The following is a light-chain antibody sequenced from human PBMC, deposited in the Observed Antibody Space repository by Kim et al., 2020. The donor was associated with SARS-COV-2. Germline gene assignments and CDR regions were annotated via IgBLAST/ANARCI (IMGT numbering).Light chain of an antibody. Sequence: SASVGDRVTITGRASQSISGYLNWYQQKPGKAPNLLIYAASNLHDGVPSRFSGSGFGTDFTLTIRSLQPEDLATYYCQQSYSAPYTFGQGTKLEI. CDR2: AAS. CDR3: QQSYSAPYT. J-gene: IGKJ2*01. CDR1: QSISGY. V-gene: IGKV1-39*01.